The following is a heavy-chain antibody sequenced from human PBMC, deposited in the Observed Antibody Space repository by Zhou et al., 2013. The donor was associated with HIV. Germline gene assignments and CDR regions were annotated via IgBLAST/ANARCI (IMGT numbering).Heavy chain of an antibody. CDR2: ISSRGSTI. CDR1: GFLFSDYY. Sequence: QVQLVESGGGLVQPGGSLRLSCAASGFLFSDYYMSWIRQAPGKGLEWVSYISSRGSTISYADSVKGRFTISRDNTQNSLYLQMSRLRAEDTAVYYCARRSGGYQLRKYHFDSWGQGTLVTVSS. CDR3: ARRSGGYQLRKYHFDS. J-gene: IGHJ4*02. D-gene: IGHD6-19*01. V-gene: IGHV3-11*04.